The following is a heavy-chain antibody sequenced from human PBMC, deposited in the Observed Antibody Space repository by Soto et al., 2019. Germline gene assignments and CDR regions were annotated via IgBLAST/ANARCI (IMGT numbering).Heavy chain of an antibody. D-gene: IGHD6-13*01. V-gene: IGHV4-39*01. CDR1: GGSISSSSYY. J-gene: IGHJ5*02. CDR3: ARLVYSSSWLNWFDP. CDR2: IYYSGST. Sequence: QSQTLSLTCTVSGGSISSSSYYWGWIRQPPGKGLEWIGSIYYSGSTYYNPSLKSRVTISVDTSKNQFSLKLSSVTAADTAVYYCARLVYSSSWLNWFDPWGQGTLVTVSS.